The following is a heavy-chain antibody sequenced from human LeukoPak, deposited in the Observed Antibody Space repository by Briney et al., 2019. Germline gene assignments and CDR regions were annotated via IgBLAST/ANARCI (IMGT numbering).Heavy chain of an antibody. CDR2: IYYSGST. V-gene: IGHV4-61*01. Sequence: PSETLSLTCTVSGGSVRSGSYYWSWIRQPPGKGLEWIGYIYYSGSTNYNPSLKSRVTISVNTSKNQFSLKLSSVTAADTAVYYCAGETGYYFDYWGQGTLVTVSS. J-gene: IGHJ4*02. CDR3: AGETGYYFDY. CDR1: GGSVRSGSYY.